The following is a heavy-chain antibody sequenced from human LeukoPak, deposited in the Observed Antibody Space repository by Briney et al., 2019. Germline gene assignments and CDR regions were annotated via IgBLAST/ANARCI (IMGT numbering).Heavy chain of an antibody. D-gene: IGHD3-9*01. V-gene: IGHV4-59*01. J-gene: IGHJ4*02. CDR3: ASGLTGYYDWYFDY. CDR2: IYYSGST. CDR1: GGSLSSYY. Sequence: SATLSLTCTVSGGSLSSYYWSWIRQSPGKGLEWIGYIYYSGSTNYNPSLKSRVTISVDTSKNQFSLKLSSVTAADTAVYYCASGLTGYYDWYFDYWGQGTLVTVSS.